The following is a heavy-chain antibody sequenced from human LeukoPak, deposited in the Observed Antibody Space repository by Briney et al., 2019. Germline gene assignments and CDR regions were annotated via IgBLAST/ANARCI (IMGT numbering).Heavy chain of an antibody. CDR2: ISAGGGTT. D-gene: IGHD2-2*01. J-gene: IGHJ4*02. CDR1: GFTFSSYG. Sequence: GGSLRLSCAASGFTFSSYGMSWVRQAPGKGLEWVSIISAGGGTTYYADSVRGRFTISRDNSKNTLYLQMNSLRAEDTGVYFCARDTKDYWGQGTLVVVSS. CDR3: ARDTKDY. V-gene: IGHV3-23*01.